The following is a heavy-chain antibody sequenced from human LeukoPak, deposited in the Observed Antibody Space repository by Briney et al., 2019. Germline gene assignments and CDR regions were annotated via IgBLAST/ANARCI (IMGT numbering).Heavy chain of an antibody. V-gene: IGHV4-39*01. CDR3: ARRRYYGSTGYLD. J-gene: IGHJ1*01. Sequence: SETLSLICSVSGGYISSSSYYWGWIRQPPGKGLEWIGDIYYTGRTYYNSSLKSRLTVSIDTSKNQFSLKLASLSAADTAVYYCARRRYYGSTGYLDWGQGTLITVSS. CDR1: GGYISSSSYY. CDR2: IYYTGRT. D-gene: IGHD3-22*01.